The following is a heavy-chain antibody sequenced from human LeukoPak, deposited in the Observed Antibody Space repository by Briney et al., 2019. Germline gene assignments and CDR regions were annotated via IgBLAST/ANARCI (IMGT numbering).Heavy chain of an antibody. Sequence: PGGSLRLSCAPSGLTFSDYWTTWVRQVPGKGLEWVANINRGGNEVHYVDSVKGRFTISRDNAKNSLYLQLDSLRVEDTAVYYCARVGTWELQRVFDYWGQGTLVTVSS. CDR3: ARVGTWELQRVFDY. D-gene: IGHD1-26*01. J-gene: IGHJ4*02. V-gene: IGHV3-7*01. CDR1: GLTFSDYW. CDR2: INRGGNEV.